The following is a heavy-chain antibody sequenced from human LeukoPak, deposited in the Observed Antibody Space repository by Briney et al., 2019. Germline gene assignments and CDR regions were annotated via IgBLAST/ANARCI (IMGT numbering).Heavy chain of an antibody. CDR1: GGSISSSSYY. CDR2: IYYSGST. Sequence: SETLSLTCTVSGGSISSSSYYWGWIRQPPGKGLEWIGSIYYSGSTYYNPSLKSRVTISVDKSKNQFSLKLNSVTAADTAVYYCARDRWEPDIGHFDSWGQGTLVTVSS. V-gene: IGHV4-39*07. J-gene: IGHJ4*02. D-gene: IGHD1-26*01. CDR3: ARDRWEPDIGHFDS.